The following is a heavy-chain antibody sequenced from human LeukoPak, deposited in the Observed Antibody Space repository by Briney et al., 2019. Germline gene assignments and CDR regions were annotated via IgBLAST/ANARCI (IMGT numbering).Heavy chain of an antibody. CDR2: IGGKTDKFAP. Sequence: GGSLRLSCAASGFTFSGAAMHWVRQASGKGLEWVGRIGGKTDKFAPTYAGSVRGRFTISRDDSKNTAYLQMTSLKTEDTAVYYCVHYGSGSYSTDYWGQGTLVTVSS. CDR1: GFTFSGAA. J-gene: IGHJ4*02. V-gene: IGHV3-73*01. CDR3: VHYGSGSYSTDY. D-gene: IGHD3-10*01.